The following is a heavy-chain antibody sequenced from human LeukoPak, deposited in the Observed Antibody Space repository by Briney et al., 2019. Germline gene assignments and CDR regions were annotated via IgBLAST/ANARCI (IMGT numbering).Heavy chain of an antibody. Sequence: PGGSLRLSCAASGFTVSSNYMSWVRQAPGKGLEWVSIIYSGGSTYYADSVNGRFTISRDDSKNTLYLQMNSLRAEDTAVYYCAKITPTYYFDYWGQGTLVTVSS. V-gene: IGHV3-66*01. CDR1: GFTVSSNY. J-gene: IGHJ4*02. D-gene: IGHD1-14*01. CDR2: IYSGGST. CDR3: AKITPTYYFDY.